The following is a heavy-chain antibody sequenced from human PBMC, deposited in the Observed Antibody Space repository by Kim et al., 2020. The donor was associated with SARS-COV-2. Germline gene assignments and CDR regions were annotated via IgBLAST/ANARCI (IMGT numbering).Heavy chain of an antibody. CDR2: ISGDGGST. CDR3: AKDFLRKGGSQGAFDI. Sequence: GGSLRLSCAASGFTFDDYAMHWVRQAPGKGLEWVSLISGDGGSTYYADSVKGRFTISRDNSKNSLYLQMNSLRTEDTALYYCAKDFLRKGGSQGAFDIWGQGTMVTVSS. CDR1: GFTFDDYA. D-gene: IGHD1-26*01. J-gene: IGHJ3*02. V-gene: IGHV3-43*02.